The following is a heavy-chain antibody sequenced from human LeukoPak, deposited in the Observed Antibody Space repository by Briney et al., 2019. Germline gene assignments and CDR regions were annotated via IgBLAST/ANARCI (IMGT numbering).Heavy chain of an antibody. J-gene: IGHJ5*02. V-gene: IGHV1-18*01. D-gene: IGHD3-16*02. CDR1: GYTFTTHG. CDR2: ISAYNGNT. Sequence: WASVKVSCRASGYTFTTHGIIWVRQAPGQGLEWMGWISAYNGNTNYAQKFQGRVSMTTDTSTSTAYMQLRSLRSDDTAVYYCARVDFDYVWGNYRYTSPPPAGWFDPWGQEPWSPSPQ. CDR3: ARVDFDYVWGNYRYTSPPPAGWFDP.